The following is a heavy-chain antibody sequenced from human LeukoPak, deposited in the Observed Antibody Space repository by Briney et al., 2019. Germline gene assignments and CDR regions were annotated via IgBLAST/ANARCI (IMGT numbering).Heavy chain of an antibody. J-gene: IGHJ4*02. CDR1: GYTFTSYA. CDR3: ARESGDYVKFGY. Sequence: ASVKVSCKASGYTFTSYAMHWVRQAPGQRLEWMGWINAGNGNTKYSQKFQGRVTITRDTSASTAYMELSSLRSEDTAVYYCARESGDYVKFGYWGQGTLVTVSS. CDR2: INAGNGNT. V-gene: IGHV1-3*01. D-gene: IGHD3-16*01.